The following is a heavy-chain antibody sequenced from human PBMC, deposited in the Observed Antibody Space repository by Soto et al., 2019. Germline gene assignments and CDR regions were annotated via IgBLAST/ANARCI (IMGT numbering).Heavy chain of an antibody. V-gene: IGHV3-30*18. CDR2: ISYDGNDK. D-gene: IGHD3-16*02. CDR3: AKALGELSPESYDY. CDR1: GFTFNYYA. J-gene: IGHJ4*02. Sequence: QVQLVESGGGVVQPGTSLRLSCAASGFTFNYYAMHWVRQAPGKGLEWLAVISYDGNDKYYADSVKGRFTISRDNSKNTLSLQMNSLRPDDTAVYYCAKALGELSPESYDYWGLGTLISVSS.